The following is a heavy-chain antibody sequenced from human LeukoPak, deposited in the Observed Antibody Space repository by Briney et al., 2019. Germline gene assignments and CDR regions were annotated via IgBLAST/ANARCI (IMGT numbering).Heavy chain of an antibody. V-gene: IGHV4-31*03. CDR2: IYYSGTS. CDR3: ARDQGGYGAFDI. J-gene: IGHJ3*02. Sequence: PSQTLSLTCTVSGGSISSGGYYWRWIRQHPEKGLEWIGYIYYSGTSYYNPSLKSRITISVDTSKNQFSLKLSSVTAADTAVYYCARDQGGYGAFDIWGQGTMVTVSS. CDR1: GGSISSGGYY. D-gene: IGHD5-18*01.